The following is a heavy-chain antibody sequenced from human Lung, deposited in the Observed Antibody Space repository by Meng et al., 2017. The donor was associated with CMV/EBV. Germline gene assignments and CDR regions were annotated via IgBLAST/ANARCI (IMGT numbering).Heavy chain of an antibody. Sequence: SCKASGDTFTTYVIDWVRQAPGQGLEGMGMIIPLVGSADYAQKFQGRVTITTDESTTTAYMELNSLRSEDTAVFFCATYSSSDTGFDNWGQGTLVTVSS. CDR1: GDTFTTYV. V-gene: IGHV1-69*05. CDR2: IIPLVGSA. J-gene: IGHJ4*02. CDR3: ATYSSSDTGFDN. D-gene: IGHD6-6*01.